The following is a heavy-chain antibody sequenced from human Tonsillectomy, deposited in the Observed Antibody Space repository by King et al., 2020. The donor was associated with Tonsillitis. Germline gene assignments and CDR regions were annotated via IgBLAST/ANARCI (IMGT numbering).Heavy chain of an antibody. J-gene: IGHJ4*02. CDR2: INPNTAGT. CDR1: GYTFTGYY. D-gene: IGHD3-10*01. V-gene: IGHV1-2*05. Sequence: VQLVESGAEVKKPGASVKVSCKASGYTFTGYYIHWVRQAPGQGLEWMGRINPNTAGTIYAQSFQGRVTMTRDTSISTAYMELSRLRSDDTVVYYCARGSKITMVRGVTTRPFDYWGQGTLVTVAS. CDR3: ARGSKITMVRGVTTRPFDY.